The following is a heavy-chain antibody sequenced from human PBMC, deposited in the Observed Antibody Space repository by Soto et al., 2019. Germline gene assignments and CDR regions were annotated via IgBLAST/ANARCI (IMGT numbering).Heavy chain of an antibody. CDR3: TTDGATIFFDP. V-gene: IGHV3-15*01. D-gene: IGHD3-10*02. J-gene: IGHJ5*02. CDR1: GFTFKNAW. Sequence: QLVESGGGLVKPGGSLRLSCAASGFTFKNAWMSWVRQAPGKGLEWVGRIKTKADAGTTDYAAPVKGRFTISRDDSKNTLYLQMNSLKNEHTALYFCTTDGATIFFDPRGQGTLVTVSS. CDR2: IKTKADAGTT.